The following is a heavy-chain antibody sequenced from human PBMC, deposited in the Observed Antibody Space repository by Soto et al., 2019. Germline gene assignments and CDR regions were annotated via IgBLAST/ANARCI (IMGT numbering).Heavy chain of an antibody. CDR2: VSAYNGHT. CDR1: GLPITGKY. D-gene: IGHD3-9*01. Sequence: GTPVEVSCKASGLPITGKYMHWVRQDTGQGLEWMGRVSAYNGHTNYAQNLQGSVIMTTNTATTTAHMGLRRRRFDDTAGYDGARDLLRDMDWPLTKGYYNGMDVWVQGSTVTVSS. CDR3: ARDLLRDMDWPLTKGYYNGMDV. V-gene: IGHV1-18*01. J-gene: IGHJ6*02.